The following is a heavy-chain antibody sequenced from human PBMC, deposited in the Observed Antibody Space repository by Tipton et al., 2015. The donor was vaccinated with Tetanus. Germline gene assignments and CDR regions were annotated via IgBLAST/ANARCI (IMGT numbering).Heavy chain of an antibody. V-gene: IGHV4-39*01. CDR1: GGSISSGTFY. CDR3: ARHQSGYFTPFDY. J-gene: IGHJ4*02. CDR2: IYESGDT. D-gene: IGHD3-3*01. Sequence: TLSLTCTVSGGSISSGTFYWGWIRQPPGKGLEWIGSIYESGDTYYIPSLKSRVTISMDTSKNQFSLNLNSMAAADTGVYYCARHQSGYFTPFDYWGQGNLVTVSS.